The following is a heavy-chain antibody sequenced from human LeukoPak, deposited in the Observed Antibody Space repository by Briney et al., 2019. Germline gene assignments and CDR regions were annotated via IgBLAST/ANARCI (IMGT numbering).Heavy chain of an antibody. Sequence: PGGSLRLSCAASGFTFSSYAMSWVRQAPGKGLEWVSAISGSGGSTYYADSVKGRFTISRDNSKNTLYLQMNSLRAEDTAAYYCANAIAAEAKYYYYGMDVWGQGTTVTVSS. V-gene: IGHV3-23*01. D-gene: IGHD6-13*01. CDR2: ISGSGGST. CDR1: GFTFSSYA. J-gene: IGHJ6*02. CDR3: ANAIAAEAKYYYYGMDV.